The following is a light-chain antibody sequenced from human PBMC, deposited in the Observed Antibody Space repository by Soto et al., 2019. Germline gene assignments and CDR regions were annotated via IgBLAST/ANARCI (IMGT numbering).Light chain of an antibody. J-gene: IGKJ1*01. V-gene: IGKV3-15*01. CDR2: GVS. CDR1: QSVSSN. Sequence: EVVMTQSPATLSVSPGERATLSCRASQSVSSNLAWYQHKHGQAPRLLIHGVSTRATGIPARFSGSGSGTDFTLTISSLQAEDVAVYYCQQYSSTGTFGQGTKVDIK. CDR3: QQYSSTGT.